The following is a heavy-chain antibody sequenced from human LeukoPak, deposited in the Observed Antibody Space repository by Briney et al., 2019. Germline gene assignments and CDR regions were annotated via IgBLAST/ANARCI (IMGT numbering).Heavy chain of an antibody. CDR2: INPNSGGT. CDR1: GGTFSSYA. V-gene: IGHV1-2*04. D-gene: IGHD3-10*01. CDR3: ARGYPWVSSGSPFYYFDY. J-gene: IGHJ4*02. Sequence: ASVKVSCKASGGTFSSYAISWVRQAPGQGLEWMGWINPNSGGTNYAQKFQGWVTMTRDTSISTAYMELSRLRSDDTAVYYCARGYPWVSSGSPFYYFDYWGQGTLVTVSS.